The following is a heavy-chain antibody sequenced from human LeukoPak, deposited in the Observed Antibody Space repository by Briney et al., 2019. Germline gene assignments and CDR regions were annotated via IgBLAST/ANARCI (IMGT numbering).Heavy chain of an antibody. D-gene: IGHD3-16*01. J-gene: IGHJ4*02. V-gene: IGHV3-15*01. CDR1: GFTFSNAW. CDR3: TTDTSVMITFGGVY. CDR2: IKSKTDGGTT. Sequence: PGGSLRLSCAASGFTFSNAWMSWVRQAPGKGLEWVGRIKSKTDGGTTDYAAPVKGRFTTSRDDSKNTLYLQMNSLKTEDTAVYYCTTDTSVMITFGGVYWGQGTLVTVSS.